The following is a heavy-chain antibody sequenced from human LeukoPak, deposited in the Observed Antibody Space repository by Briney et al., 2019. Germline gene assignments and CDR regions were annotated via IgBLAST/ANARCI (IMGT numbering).Heavy chain of an antibody. CDR2: INHSGST. CDR3: ARRPNYYGSGRYRWFDP. Sequence: SETLSLTCTVSGGSISSYYWSWLRQPPGKGLEWIGEINHSGSTDYNPSLKSRVTISIDTSKNQFSLKLTSMTAADTAMYYCARRPNYYGSGRYRWFDPWGRGTLVTVSS. V-gene: IGHV4-34*01. J-gene: IGHJ5*02. CDR1: GGSISSYY. D-gene: IGHD3-10*01.